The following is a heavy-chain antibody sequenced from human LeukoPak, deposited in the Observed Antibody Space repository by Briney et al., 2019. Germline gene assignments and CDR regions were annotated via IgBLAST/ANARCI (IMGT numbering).Heavy chain of an antibody. V-gene: IGHV3-33*01. CDR3: ARVSGDGDPTHYGMDV. CDR1: GFIFSNYG. J-gene: IGHJ6*04. CDR2: IWYDGSSE. D-gene: IGHD4-17*01. Sequence: GGSLRLSCAASGFIFSNYGMHWVRQAPGKGLEWVAVIWYDGSSEYYVDPVKGRFTISRDNSRNTVYLQMSSLRGEDTAVYYCARVSGDGDPTHYGMDVWGKGTTVTVFS.